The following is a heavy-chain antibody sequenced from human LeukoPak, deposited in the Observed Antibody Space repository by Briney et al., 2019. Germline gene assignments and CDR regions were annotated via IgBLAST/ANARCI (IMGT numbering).Heavy chain of an antibody. D-gene: IGHD3-16*01. V-gene: IGHV4-59*12. CDR1: GGSISPYY. Sequence: SETLSLTCTVSGGSISPYYWSWIRQPPGKGLEWIGYMYYSGSTNYNPSLKSRVTISIETSKNQFSLRLTSVTAADTAVYYCARGDYYDGGGRNWFDPWGQGTLVTVSS. CDR3: ARGDYYDGGGRNWFDP. CDR2: MYYSGST. J-gene: IGHJ5*02.